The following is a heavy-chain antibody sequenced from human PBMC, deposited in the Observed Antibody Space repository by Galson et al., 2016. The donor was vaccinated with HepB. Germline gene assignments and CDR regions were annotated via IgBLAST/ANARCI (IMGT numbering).Heavy chain of an antibody. J-gene: IGHJ6*02. CDR2: IWHDGSDK. CDR3: ARDQSDVVVVPAAVFYFYTMDV. CDR1: GFTFSRHG. D-gene: IGHD2-2*01. V-gene: IGHV3-33*01. Sequence: SLRLSCAASGFTFSRHGMHWVRQAPGKGLEWVAFIWHDGSDKYTADSVKGRFTISRDNSENTLYLQMSSLRAEDTAVYYCARDQSDVVVVPAAVFYFYTMDVWGQGTTVTVSS.